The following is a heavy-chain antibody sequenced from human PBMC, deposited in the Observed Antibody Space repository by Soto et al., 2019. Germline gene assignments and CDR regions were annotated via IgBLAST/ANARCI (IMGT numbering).Heavy chain of an antibody. Sequence: EVQLVESGGGLVQPGGSLRLSCAASGFTFSSYSMNWVRQAPGKGLEWVSYISSSSSTIYYADSVKGRFTISRDNAKNSLYLQMNSLRAEHTAVYYCAREEGLLNWFDPWVQGTLVTVSS. V-gene: IGHV3-48*01. CDR3: AREEGLLNWFDP. D-gene: IGHD1-26*01. CDR1: GFTFSSYS. J-gene: IGHJ5*02. CDR2: ISSSSSTI.